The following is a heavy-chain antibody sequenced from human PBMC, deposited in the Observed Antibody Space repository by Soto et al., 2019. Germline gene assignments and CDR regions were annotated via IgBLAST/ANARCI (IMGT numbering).Heavy chain of an antibody. D-gene: IGHD5-12*01. Sequence: EVQLVESGGGLVKPGGSLRLSCAASGFTFSSYSMNWVRQAPGKGLEWVSSISSSSSYIYYADSVKGRFTISRDNAKNALYLQMNSLRAEDTAVYYCASAMATIGWSPIDYWGQGTLVTVSS. CDR3: ASAMATIGWSPIDY. CDR1: GFTFSSYS. CDR2: ISSSSSYI. V-gene: IGHV3-21*01. J-gene: IGHJ4*02.